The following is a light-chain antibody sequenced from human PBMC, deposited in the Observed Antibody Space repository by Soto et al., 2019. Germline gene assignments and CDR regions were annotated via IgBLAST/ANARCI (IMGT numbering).Light chain of an antibody. Sequence: EIFLTQSPDTLSLSPGERANLSCRASQNVDSNYLAWYQQKPGQAPRIIIFGASGRATGIPDRFSGSGSGTDFTLTISRLEPEDFAVYYCQQYGSLSWTFGQGTKVDIK. CDR1: QNVDSNY. J-gene: IGKJ1*01. CDR2: GAS. CDR3: QQYGSLSWT. V-gene: IGKV3-20*01.